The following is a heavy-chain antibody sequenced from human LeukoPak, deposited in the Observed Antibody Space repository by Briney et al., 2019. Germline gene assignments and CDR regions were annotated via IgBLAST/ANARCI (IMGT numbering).Heavy chain of an antibody. Sequence: SVKVSCKASGGTFSSYTISWVRQAPGQGLEWMGRIIPILGIANYAQKFQGRVTITADKSTSTAYMELSSLRSEDTAVYYCARGGPFPSSSSSREYYLDYWGQGTLVTVSS. V-gene: IGHV1-69*02. J-gene: IGHJ4*02. CDR2: IIPILGIA. CDR3: ARGGPFPSSSSSREYYLDY. CDR1: GGTFSSYT. D-gene: IGHD6-6*01.